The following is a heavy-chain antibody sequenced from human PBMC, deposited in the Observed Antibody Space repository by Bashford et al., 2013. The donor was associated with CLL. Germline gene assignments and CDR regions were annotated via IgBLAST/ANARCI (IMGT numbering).Heavy chain of an antibody. V-gene: IGHV1-8*01. CDR2: MNPNSGNT. Sequence: ASVKVSCRTSGYTFTSYDINWVRQATGQGLEWMGWMNPNSGNTGYAQKFQGRVTMTSNTSISTAYMELSSLTSEDTAVYYCARGLGTGGYGGYDLDYWGQGILVTVSS. J-gene: IGHJ4*02. CDR1: GYTFTSYD. CDR3: ARGLGTGGYGGYDLDY. D-gene: IGHD5-12*01.